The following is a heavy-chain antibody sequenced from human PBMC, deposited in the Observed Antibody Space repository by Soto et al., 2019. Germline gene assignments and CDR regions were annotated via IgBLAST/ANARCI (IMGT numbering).Heavy chain of an antibody. D-gene: IGHD2-2*02. CDR2: IWYDGSNK. Sequence: PGGSLRLSCAASGFTFSSYGMHWVRQAPGKGLEWVAVIWYDGSNKYYADSVKGRFTISRDNSKNTLYLQMNSLRAEDTAVYYCARVEQYQLPYPFDYWGQGTLVTVSS. CDR1: GFTFSSYG. V-gene: IGHV3-33*01. CDR3: ARVEQYQLPYPFDY. J-gene: IGHJ4*02.